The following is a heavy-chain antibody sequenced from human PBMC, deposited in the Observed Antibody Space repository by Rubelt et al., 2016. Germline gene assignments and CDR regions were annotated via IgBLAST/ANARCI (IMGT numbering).Heavy chain of an antibody. CDR1: GGSISSRNYY. CDR3: AKVLVGTLLGAFDI. CDR2: ISGSGITT. J-gene: IGHJ3*02. Sequence: LQLQESGPGLVKPSETLSLICTVSGGSISSRNYYWGWLRQAPGKGLEWVSGISGSGITTYYADSVRCRFTISSNNSKNTRYLRMSSLRAEDAAVYYCAKVLVGTLLGAFDIWGQGTMVTVSS. V-gene: IGHV3-23*01. D-gene: IGHD1-26*01.